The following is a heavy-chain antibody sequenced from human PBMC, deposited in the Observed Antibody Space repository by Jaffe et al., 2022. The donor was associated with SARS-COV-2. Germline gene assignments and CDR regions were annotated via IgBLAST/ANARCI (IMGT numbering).Heavy chain of an antibody. V-gene: IGHV3-23*01. J-gene: IGHJ4*02. CDR3: AKGLIPPYSSSWYFDY. CDR2: ISGSGGST. D-gene: IGHD6-13*01. Sequence: EVQLLESGGGLVQPGGSLRLSCAASGFTFSSYAMSWVRQAPGKGLEWVSAISGSGGSTYYADSVKGRFTISRDNSKNTLYLQMNSLRAEDTAVYYCAKGLIPPYSSSWYFDYWGQGTLVTVSS. CDR1: GFTFSSYA.